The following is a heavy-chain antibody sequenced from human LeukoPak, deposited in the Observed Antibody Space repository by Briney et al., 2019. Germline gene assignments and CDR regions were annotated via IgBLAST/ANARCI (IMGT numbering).Heavy chain of an antibody. Sequence: GGSLRLSCAASGFTFSSYAMHWVRQAPGKGLEWVAVISYDGSNKYYADSVKSRFTISRDNSKNTLYLQMNSLRAEDTAVYYCAKALAVAGLTFDYWGQGTLVTVSS. D-gene: IGHD6-19*01. V-gene: IGHV3-30*04. CDR2: ISYDGSNK. J-gene: IGHJ4*02. CDR3: AKALAVAGLTFDY. CDR1: GFTFSSYA.